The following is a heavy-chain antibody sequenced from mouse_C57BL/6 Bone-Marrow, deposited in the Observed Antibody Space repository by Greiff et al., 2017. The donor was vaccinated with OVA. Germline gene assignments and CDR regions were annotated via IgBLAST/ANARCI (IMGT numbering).Heavy chain of an antibody. CDR2: IYPRDGST. D-gene: IGHD1-1*01. CDR3: ARWKRITTVALDY. V-gene: IGHV1-78*01. Sequence: VQLQQSDAELVKPGASVKLSCKVSGYTFTDHTIHWMKQRPEQGLAWIGYIYPRDGSTKYNEKFKGKATFTADKSSSTAYMQLNSLTSEDAAVYFCARWKRITTVALDYWGQGTTLTVSS. J-gene: IGHJ2*01. CDR1: GYTFTDHT.